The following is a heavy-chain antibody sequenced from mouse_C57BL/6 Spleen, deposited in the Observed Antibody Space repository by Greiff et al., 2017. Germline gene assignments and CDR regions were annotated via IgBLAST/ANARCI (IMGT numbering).Heavy chain of an antibody. CDR3: ARSLYDGYYEGGFDY. J-gene: IGHJ2*01. D-gene: IGHD2-3*01. CDR1: GYTFTSSW. Sequence: VQLQQPGTELVKPGASVKLSCKASGYTFTSSWMHWVKQRPGQGLEWIGNINPSNGGTNYNEKFKSKATLTVDKSSSTAYMQLSSLTSEDSAVYYCARSLYDGYYEGGFDYWGQGTTLTVSS. CDR2: INPSNGGT. V-gene: IGHV1-53*01.